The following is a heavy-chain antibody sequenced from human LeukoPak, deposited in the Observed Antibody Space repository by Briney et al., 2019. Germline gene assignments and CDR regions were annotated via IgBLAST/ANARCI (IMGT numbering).Heavy chain of an antibody. V-gene: IGHV3-23*01. CDR1: GFTFSSYG. D-gene: IGHD2-15*01. CDR3: AKVLLRALDYMDV. Sequence: GGTLRLSSAASGFTFSSYGMRRVRQAPGKGLEWVSAISGSGGSTYYADSVKGRFTISRDNSKSTLYLQMNNLRADDTAVYYCAKVLLRALDYMDVWGKGTTVTVSS. CDR2: ISGSGGST. J-gene: IGHJ6*03.